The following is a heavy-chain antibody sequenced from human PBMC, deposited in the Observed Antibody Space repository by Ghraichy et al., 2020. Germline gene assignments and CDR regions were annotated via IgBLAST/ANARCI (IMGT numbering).Heavy chain of an antibody. J-gene: IGHJ4*02. CDR1: GFTCSSDW. V-gene: IGHV3-7*03. CDR3: ARDQTVTYFDY. D-gene: IGHD4-17*01. Sequence: GESLNISCAASGFTCSSDWMSWVRQAPGKGLEWVANIKQDGSEKYYVDSVKGRFTISRDNAKNSLYLQMNSLRAEDTAVYYCARDQTVTYFDYWGQGTLVTVSS. CDR2: IKQDGSEK.